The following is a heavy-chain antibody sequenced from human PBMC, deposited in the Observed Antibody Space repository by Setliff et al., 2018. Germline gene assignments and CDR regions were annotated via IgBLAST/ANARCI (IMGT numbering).Heavy chain of an antibody. V-gene: IGHV4-59*13. D-gene: IGHD3-22*01. Sequence: LSLTCTVSGGSISSYSWSWIRQSPGRGLEWIGFIYYTGSTNYNPSLKSRVTISGDTSKNQFSLKLNSVTAADTAVYYCAREFGISGYYGRSSHYSFDTWGQGTMVTVS. CDR2: IYYTGST. CDR3: AREFGISGYYGRSSHYSFDT. CDR1: GGSISSYS. J-gene: IGHJ3*02.